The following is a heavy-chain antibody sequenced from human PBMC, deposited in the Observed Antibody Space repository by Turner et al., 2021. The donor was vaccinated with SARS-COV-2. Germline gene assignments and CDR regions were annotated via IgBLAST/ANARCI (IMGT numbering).Heavy chain of an antibody. V-gene: IGHV3-21*01. CDR1: GFTFSSYS. CDR2: ISSSSSYI. CDR3: ARDHRPVVVPAAKRAGSYYYGMDV. D-gene: IGHD2-2*01. Sequence: VQLVESGGGVVQPGRSLRLSCAASGFTFSSYSMNWVRQAPGKGLEWVSSISSSSSYIYYADSVKGRFTISRDNAKNSLYLQMNSLRAEDTAVYYCARDHRPVVVPAAKRAGSYYYGMDVWGQGTTVTVSS. J-gene: IGHJ6*02.